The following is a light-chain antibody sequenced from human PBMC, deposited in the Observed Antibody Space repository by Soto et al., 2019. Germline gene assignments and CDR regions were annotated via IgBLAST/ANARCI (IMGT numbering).Light chain of an antibody. CDR1: SSDVGAYNY. CDR2: DVS. Sequence: QSALTQPRSVSGSPGQSVTISCTGTSSDVGAYNYVSWYQQHPGKAPKLMIYDVSKRPSGVPDRFSGSKSGNTASLTISGLQADDEADYYCCSLGGSSEVFGGGTKLTVL. CDR3: CSLGGSSEV. J-gene: IGLJ2*01. V-gene: IGLV2-11*01.